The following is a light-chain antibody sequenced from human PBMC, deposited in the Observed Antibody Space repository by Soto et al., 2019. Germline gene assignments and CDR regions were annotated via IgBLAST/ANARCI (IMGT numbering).Light chain of an antibody. Sequence: DIQMTQSPSSLSASVGDRVTITCRASQGISSYLAWYQQKPGKAPKLLIYAAYTLQSGVQSRFSGSGSGTEFTLTIRSLQPEDFATYYCKQLNSYSITFGQGTRLEIK. CDR2: AAY. CDR1: QGISSY. CDR3: KQLNSYSIT. V-gene: IGKV1-9*01. J-gene: IGKJ5*01.